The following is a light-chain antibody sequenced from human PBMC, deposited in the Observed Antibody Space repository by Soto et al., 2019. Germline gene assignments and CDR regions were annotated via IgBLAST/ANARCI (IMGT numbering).Light chain of an antibody. CDR3: QSYDSSLSGLV. V-gene: IGLV1-40*01. CDR1: SSHIGAGYD. J-gene: IGLJ1*01. Sequence: QSVLTQPPSVSGAPGQRVTISCSESSSHIGAGYDVHWYQQLPGTAPKLLIYGNSNRPSGVPDRFSGSKSGTSASLAITGLQAEDEADYYCQSYDSSLSGLVFGTGTKVTVL. CDR2: GNS.